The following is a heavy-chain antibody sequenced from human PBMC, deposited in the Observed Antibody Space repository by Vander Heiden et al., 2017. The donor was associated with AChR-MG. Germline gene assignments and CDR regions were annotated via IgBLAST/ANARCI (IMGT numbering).Heavy chain of an antibody. D-gene: IGHD3-22*01. CDR2: IYYSGST. V-gene: IGHV4-61*01. CDR1: GGSVSSGSYY. J-gene: IGHJ2*01. CDR3: ASGCYDSSGYPQYWYFDL. Sequence: QVQLQESGPGLVKTSETLSLTCTVSGGSVSSGSYYWSWIRQPTGKGLEWIGYIYYSGSTNYNPSLKSRVTISVDTSKNQFSLKLSSVTAADTAVYYCASGCYDSSGYPQYWYFDLWGRGTLVTVSS.